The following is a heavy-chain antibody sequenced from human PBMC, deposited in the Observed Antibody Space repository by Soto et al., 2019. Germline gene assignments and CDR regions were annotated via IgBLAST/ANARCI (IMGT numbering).Heavy chain of an antibody. D-gene: IGHD5-12*01. V-gene: IGHV5-51*01. Sequence: LGESLKISCKGSGYSFSNYWIGWVRQMPGKGLEWMGIIYPGDSDTRYSPSFQGQVTISADKSINNAYLQWSSLKASDTAIYYCATADSTSIQWTVAFDLWGQGTLVTVSS. CDR2: IYPGDSDT. CDR3: ATADSTSIQWTVAFDL. CDR1: GYSFSNYW. J-gene: IGHJ5*02.